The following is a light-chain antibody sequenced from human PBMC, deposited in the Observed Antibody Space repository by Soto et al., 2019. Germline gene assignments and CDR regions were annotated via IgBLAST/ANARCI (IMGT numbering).Light chain of an antibody. CDR2: DAS. CDR3: QQYNSDSPWT. V-gene: IGKV1-5*01. J-gene: IGKJ1*01. CDR1: QSISSW. Sequence: DIQMTQSPSTLSASVGDRVTITCRASQSISSWLAWYQQKPGKAPKLLIYDASSLESGVPSRFSGSGSGTVFTLTISSLQPDDFATYYCQQYNSDSPWTFGQGTKVDIK.